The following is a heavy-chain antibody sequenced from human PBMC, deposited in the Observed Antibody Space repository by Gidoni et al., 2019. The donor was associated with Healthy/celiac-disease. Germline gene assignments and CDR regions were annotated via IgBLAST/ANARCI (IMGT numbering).Heavy chain of an antibody. CDR3: ARRGKRFLEWLVDV. J-gene: IGHJ6*02. Sequence: QLQLQESAPGLVKPSETLSLTCTVSGGSISSISYYWGWIRQPPGKGLGWIGSIYYSGSTYYNPSLKSRVTISVDTSKNQFSLKLSSVTAADTAVYYSARRGKRFLEWLVDVWGQGTTVTVSS. V-gene: IGHV4-39*01. CDR2: IYYSGST. D-gene: IGHD3-3*01. CDR1: GGSISSISYY.